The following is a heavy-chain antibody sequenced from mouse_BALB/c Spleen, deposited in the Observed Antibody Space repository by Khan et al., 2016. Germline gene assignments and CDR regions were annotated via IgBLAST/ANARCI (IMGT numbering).Heavy chain of an antibody. J-gene: IGHJ2*01. V-gene: IGHV1-80*01. CDR3: ARSGYGYDY. Sequence: QIQLVQSGAELVRPGSSVKISCKASGYAFSIYWMNWVKQRPGQGLEWIGQIYPGDGDTDYNGKSKDKATLTADNSSSTAYMQLSSLTSEDSAVYFCARSGYGYDYWGQGTTLTVSS. D-gene: IGHD2-2*01. CDR1: GYAFSIYW. CDR2: IYPGDGDT.